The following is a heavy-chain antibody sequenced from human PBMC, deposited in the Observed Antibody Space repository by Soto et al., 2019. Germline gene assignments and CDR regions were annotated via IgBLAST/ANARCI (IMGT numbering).Heavy chain of an antibody. J-gene: IGHJ6*02. CDR2: INDSGIT. V-gene: IGHV4-34*01. CDR1: GGSFSGYY. D-gene: IGHD6-6*01. CDR3: ARGRSSVPDRRGIGYYGLDV. Sequence: QVQLQQWGAEVLKPSETLSLTCVVNGGSFSGYYWSWIRQSPGKGLEWIGEINDSGITDSNPSLESRGPISVDMSKNQFSLNVKSVTAADSAVYHCARGRSSVPDRRGIGYYGLDVWGQVTTVTVSS.